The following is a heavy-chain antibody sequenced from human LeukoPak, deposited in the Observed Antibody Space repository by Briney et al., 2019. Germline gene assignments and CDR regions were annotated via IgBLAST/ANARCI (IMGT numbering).Heavy chain of an antibody. CDR2: IYHSGST. V-gene: IGHV4-30-2*01. CDR3: ARGLEWFDP. J-gene: IGHJ5*02. CDR1: GGSISSGGYS. Sequence: MPSQTLSLTCAVSGGSISSGGYSWSWIRQPPGKGLEWIGYIYHSGSTYYNPPLKSRVTISVDRSKNQFSLKLSSVTAADTAVYYCARGLEWFDPWGQGTLVTVSS. D-gene: IGHD3-16*01.